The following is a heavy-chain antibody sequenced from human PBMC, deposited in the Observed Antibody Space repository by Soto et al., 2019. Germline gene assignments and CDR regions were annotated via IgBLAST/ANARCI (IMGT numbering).Heavy chain of an antibody. CDR3: ARHAWADV. Sequence: EVQLVESGGGLVQPGGSLRLTCAASGFTFSGYWMHWVRQAPGKGLMWVSRINSDGSSTSYADSVKGRFTISRDNAKNTLYLQMNSLGAGDTAVYFCARHAWADVWGQGTTVTVSS. CDR2: INSDGSST. D-gene: IGHD3-16*01. J-gene: IGHJ6*02. CDR1: GFTFSGYW. V-gene: IGHV3-74*01.